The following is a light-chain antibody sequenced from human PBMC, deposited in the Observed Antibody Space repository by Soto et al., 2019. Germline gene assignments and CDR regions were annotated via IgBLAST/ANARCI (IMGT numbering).Light chain of an antibody. J-gene: IGKJ4*01. Sequence: EIVLTQSPGTLSLSPGERATLSCRASQSVSSPYLAWYQQKPGQAPRLLIYGASTRATGIPDRFSGSESGTYFTLTISSLEPEDLAVYYCQQRSNWPLTFGVGTRVEIK. V-gene: IGKV3D-20*02. CDR1: QSVSSPY. CDR3: QQRSNWPLT. CDR2: GAS.